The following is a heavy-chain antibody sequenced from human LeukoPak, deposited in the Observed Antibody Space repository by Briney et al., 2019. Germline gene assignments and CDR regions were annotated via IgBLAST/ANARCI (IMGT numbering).Heavy chain of an antibody. Sequence: GGSLRLSCAASGFTFNNYGMHWVRQAPGKGLEWVAVISYDGRNIHYPDSVKGRFTISRDISTDTLWLQMDSLRTEDTAVYYCAKGPLRGTAAAIDYWGQETLVTVSS. V-gene: IGHV3-30*18. D-gene: IGHD2-2*01. CDR3: AKGPLRGTAAAIDY. J-gene: IGHJ4*02. CDR2: ISYDGRNI. CDR1: GFTFNNYG.